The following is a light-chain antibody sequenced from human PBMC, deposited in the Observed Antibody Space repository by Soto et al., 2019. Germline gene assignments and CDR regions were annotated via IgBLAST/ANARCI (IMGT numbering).Light chain of an antibody. J-gene: IGKJ5*01. V-gene: IGKV3-11*01. CDR3: QKSKNWHQIP. Sequence: EIRLTQYPDTMPLSPGERVTLICRPSQSVSSYLAWYQTTLGQAPRLLIYAAYDRATGIPGRFSGSGSGTEFSPTTSRLQSEDFAFYYCQKSKNWHQIPFVHLPRLELK. CDR2: AAY. CDR1: QSVSSY.